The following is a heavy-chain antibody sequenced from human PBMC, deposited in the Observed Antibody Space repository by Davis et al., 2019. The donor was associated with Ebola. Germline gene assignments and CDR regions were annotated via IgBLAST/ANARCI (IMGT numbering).Heavy chain of an antibody. D-gene: IGHD5-18*01. CDR3: AREGAGRIQLWPYNWFDP. Sequence: GSLRLSCAVYGGSFSGYYWSWIRQPPGKGLEWTGEINHSGSTNYNPSLKSRVTTSVDTSKNQFSLKLSSVTAADTAVYYCAREGAGRIQLWPYNWFDPWGQGTLVTVSS. V-gene: IGHV4-34*01. CDR2: INHSGST. J-gene: IGHJ5*02. CDR1: GGSFSGYY.